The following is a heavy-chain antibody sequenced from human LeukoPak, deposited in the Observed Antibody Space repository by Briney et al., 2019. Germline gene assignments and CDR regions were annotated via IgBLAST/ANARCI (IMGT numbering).Heavy chain of an antibody. D-gene: IGHD6-13*01. Sequence: GGSLRLSCAASGFTFSSYAMSWVRQAPGKGLEWVSAISGSGGSTYYADSVKGRFTISRDNSKNTLYLQMNSPRAEDTAVYYCAKPPPRGAAARPYYFDYWGQGTLVTVSS. CDR3: AKPPPRGAAARPYYFDY. V-gene: IGHV3-23*01. CDR1: GFTFSSYA. J-gene: IGHJ4*02. CDR2: ISGSGGST.